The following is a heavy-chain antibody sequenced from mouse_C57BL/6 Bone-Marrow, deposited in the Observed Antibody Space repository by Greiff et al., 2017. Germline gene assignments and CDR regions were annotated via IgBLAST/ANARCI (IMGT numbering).Heavy chain of an antibody. CDR2: INYDGSST. J-gene: IGHJ1*03. Sequence: EVKLMESEGGLVQPGSSMKLSCTASGFTFSDYYMAWVRQVPEKGLEWVANINYDGSSTYYLDSLKSRFIISRDNAKNILYLQMSSLKSEDTATYYCARDSGDWDWYFDVWGTGTTVTVSS. CDR1: GFTFSDYY. CDR3: ARDSGDWDWYFDV. D-gene: IGHD4-1*01. V-gene: IGHV5-16*01.